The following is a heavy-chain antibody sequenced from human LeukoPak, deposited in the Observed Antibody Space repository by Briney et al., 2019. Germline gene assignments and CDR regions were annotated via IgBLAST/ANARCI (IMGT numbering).Heavy chain of an antibody. CDR1: GGSFSGYY. CDR3: ARDVGGYSYGYSFDY. V-gene: IGHV4-34*01. CDR2: INHSGST. J-gene: IGHJ4*02. Sequence: SETLSLTCAVYGGSFSGYYWNWIRQPPGKGLEWIGEINHSGSTNYNPSLKSRVTIAVDTSKNQFSLKLSSVTAADTAVYYCARDVGGYSYGYSFDYWGQGTLVTGSS. D-gene: IGHD5-18*01.